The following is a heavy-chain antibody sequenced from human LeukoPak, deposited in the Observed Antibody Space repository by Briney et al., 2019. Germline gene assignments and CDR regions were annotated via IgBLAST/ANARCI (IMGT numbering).Heavy chain of an antibody. CDR1: GYTFTDYY. D-gene: IGHD1-26*01. CDR2: IHPRSSDT. V-gene: IGHV1-2*06. CDR3: ARDYSGSYAY. Sequence: ASVKVSCKASGYTFTDYYIHWVRQAPGQGLEWMGLIHPRSSDTYFAQKFRGRVTMTRDTSISTVYMELNRLTSDDTAVYDCARDYSGSYAYWPQGTLVTISS. J-gene: IGHJ4*02.